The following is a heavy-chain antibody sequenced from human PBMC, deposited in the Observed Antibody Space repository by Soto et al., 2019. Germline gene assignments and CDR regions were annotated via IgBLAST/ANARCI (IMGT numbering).Heavy chain of an antibody. D-gene: IGHD2-15*01. CDR1: GGTFNTYA. CDR2: ISPLFGAA. CDR3: AGEVQFHTPGFVY. Sequence: QVQLVQSGAEMKKPGSSVKVAWQASGGTFNTYAMNWVRQAPGQGPEWIGDISPLFGAANYAPRFQGRVTITADASTGTSDMQWSSLTSEDRALYVCAGEVQFHTPGFVYWGQGPLFTCSS. J-gene: IGHJ4*02. V-gene: IGHV1-69*19.